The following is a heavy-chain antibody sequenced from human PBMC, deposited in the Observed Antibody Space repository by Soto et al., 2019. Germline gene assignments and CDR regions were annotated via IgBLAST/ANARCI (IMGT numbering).Heavy chain of an antibody. D-gene: IGHD2-8*01. Sequence: QAQLVQSGGEVKKPGASVKVSCRASGYTFTSYGYAWVRQAPGQGLEWMGWISAYNGDTNYAQKFQDRVTLTPDTSTTTAQMELRNLGSDDTAVYYCARSGAYCTSITCLFDSFWGLGTLVTVSS. V-gene: IGHV1-18*01. J-gene: IGHJ4*02. CDR2: ISAYNGDT. CDR3: ARSGAYCTSITCLFDSF. CDR1: GYTFTSYG.